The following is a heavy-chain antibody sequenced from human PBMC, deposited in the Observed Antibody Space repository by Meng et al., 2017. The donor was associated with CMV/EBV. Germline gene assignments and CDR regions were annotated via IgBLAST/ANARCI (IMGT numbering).Heavy chain of an antibody. Sequence: GESLKISCAASGFTFSNAWMSWVRQAPGKGLEWVGRIKSKTGGGTTDYAAPVKGRFTISRDDSKNTLYLQMNSLKTEDTAVYYCTTAEGGSKGDYYYYYGMDVWGQGTTVTVSS. CDR3: TTAEGGSKGDYYYYYGMDV. J-gene: IGHJ6*02. D-gene: IGHD4-11*01. CDR1: GFTFSNAW. CDR2: IKSKTGGGTT. V-gene: IGHV3-15*01.